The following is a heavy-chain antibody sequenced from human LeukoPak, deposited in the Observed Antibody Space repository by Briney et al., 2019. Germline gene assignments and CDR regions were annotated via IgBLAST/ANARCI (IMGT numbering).Heavy chain of an antibody. CDR3: AKVYSSSRYYRH. D-gene: IGHD6-13*01. CDR2: ISGSGGST. Sequence: PGGSLRLSCAASGFTFSSYAMSWVRQAPGKGLEWVSAISGSGGSTYYADSVKGRFTISRDNSKNTLYLQMNSPRAEDTAAYYCAKVYSSSRYYRHWGQGTLVTVSS. CDR1: GFTFSSYA. V-gene: IGHV3-23*01. J-gene: IGHJ1*01.